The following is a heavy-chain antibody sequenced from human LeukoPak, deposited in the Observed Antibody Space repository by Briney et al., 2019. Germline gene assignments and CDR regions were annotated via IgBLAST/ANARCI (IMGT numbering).Heavy chain of an antibody. Sequence: SGGSLRLSCAASGFTFSSYWMSWVRQAPGKGLEWISNINHSGTSVWYPDSVKGRFTISRDSAQNSLFLQMNSLRVDDTAVYYCATDVYWAFDYWGQGILVTVPS. CDR1: GFTFSSYW. D-gene: IGHD2-8*02. CDR2: INHSGTSV. CDR3: ATDVYWAFDY. V-gene: IGHV3-48*01. J-gene: IGHJ4*02.